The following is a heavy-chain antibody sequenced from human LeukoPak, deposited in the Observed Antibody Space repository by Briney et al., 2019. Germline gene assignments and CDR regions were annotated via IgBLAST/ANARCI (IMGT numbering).Heavy chain of an antibody. V-gene: IGHV3-30*18. Sequence: GGSLRLSCAASGFTFSSYGMHWVRQAPGKGLEWVAVISYDGSNKYYADSLKGRFTISRDNSKNTLYLQMNSLRAEDTAVYYCAKGLTNGVPEWGQGTLVTVSS. CDR2: ISYDGSNK. CDR3: AKGLTNGVPE. D-gene: IGHD2-8*01. CDR1: GFTFSSYG. J-gene: IGHJ4*02.